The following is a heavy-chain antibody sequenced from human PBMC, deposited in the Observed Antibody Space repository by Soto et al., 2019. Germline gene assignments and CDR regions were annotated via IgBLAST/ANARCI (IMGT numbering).Heavy chain of an antibody. J-gene: IGHJ6*02. CDR2: IYYSGSA. CDR1: GDSVTSVSDY. CDR3: ARGVGFGYYYYHMDL. V-gene: IGHV4-61*01. Sequence: VSGDSVTSVSDYWSWIRQPPGKGLEWIGYIYYSGSADYNPSLGSRVTISIDTSKNQFSLKLTSVTAADTAVYYCARGVGFGYYYYHMDLWGQGTTVTVSS. D-gene: IGHD3-10*01.